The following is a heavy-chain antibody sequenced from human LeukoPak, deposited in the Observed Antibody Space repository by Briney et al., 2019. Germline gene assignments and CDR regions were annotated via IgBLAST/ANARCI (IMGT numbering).Heavy chain of an antibody. J-gene: IGHJ4*02. V-gene: IGHV3-66*01. CDR1: GFTVSSNY. CDR2: IYSGGST. D-gene: IGHD1-26*01. Sequence: PGGSLRLSCAASGFTVSSNYMSWVRQAPGKGLEWVSVIYSGGSTYYADSVKGRFTISRDNSKNTLYLQMNSLRAEDTAVYYCARDGSGSYCEGYFDYWGQGTLVTVSS. CDR3: ARDGSGSYCEGYFDY.